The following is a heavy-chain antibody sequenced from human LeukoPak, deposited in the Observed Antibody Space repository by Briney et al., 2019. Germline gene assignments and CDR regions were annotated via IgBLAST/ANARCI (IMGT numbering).Heavy chain of an antibody. CDR1: GGTFSSYA. J-gene: IGHJ3*02. D-gene: IGHD1-26*01. CDR2: IIPILGIA. Sequence: ASVKVSCKASGGTFSSYAISWVRQAPGQGLEWMGRIIPILGIANYAQQFQGRVTITADKSTSTAYMELSSLRSEDTAVYYCARDEWELLHAFDIWGQGTMVTVSS. V-gene: IGHV1-69*04. CDR3: ARDEWELLHAFDI.